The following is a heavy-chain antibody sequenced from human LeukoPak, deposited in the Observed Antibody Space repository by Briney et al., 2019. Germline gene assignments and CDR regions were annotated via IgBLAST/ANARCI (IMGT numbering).Heavy chain of an antibody. J-gene: IGHJ4*02. CDR1: GFTFSSYA. CDR2: ISGSGGST. Sequence: GGSLRLSCAASGFTFSSYAMSWVRQAPGKGLEWVSAISGSGGSTYDADSVKGRLTISRDNSKNTLYLQMNSLRAEDTAVYYCAKDLWFGELMMSPFDYWGQGTLVTVSS. V-gene: IGHV3-23*01. D-gene: IGHD3-10*01. CDR3: AKDLWFGELMMSPFDY.